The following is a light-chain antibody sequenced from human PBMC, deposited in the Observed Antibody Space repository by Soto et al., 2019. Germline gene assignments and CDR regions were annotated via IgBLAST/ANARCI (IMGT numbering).Light chain of an antibody. CDR3: QQYNDWPPVT. CDR2: GAS. Sequence: EIVLTQSPGTLSLSPGERGTLSCRASQSVSSSYLAWYQQKPGQAPRLLIYGASIRATGIPDRFSGSGSGTDFTLTISRLEPEDSAVYYCQQYNDWPPVTFGQGTKVDIK. CDR1: QSVSSSY. J-gene: IGKJ1*01. V-gene: IGKV3-20*01.